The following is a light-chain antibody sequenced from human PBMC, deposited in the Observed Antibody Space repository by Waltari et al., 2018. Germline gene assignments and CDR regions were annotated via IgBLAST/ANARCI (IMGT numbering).Light chain of an antibody. CDR2: GNT. CDR3: QSFDITLSGGVI. V-gene: IGLV1-40*01. Sequence: QSLLTQPPSVSGAPGQRVTISCTGSSPNIGAGHDVHVYQGSPGIAPKLLIYGNTNRPSGVPDRFSGSMSGSSASLAITGLQAEDEADYYCQSFDITLSGGVIFGGGTRVTVL. CDR1: SPNIGAGHD. J-gene: IGLJ2*01.